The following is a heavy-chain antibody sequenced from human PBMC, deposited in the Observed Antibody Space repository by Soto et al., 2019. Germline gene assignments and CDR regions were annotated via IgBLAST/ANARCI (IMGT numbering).Heavy chain of an antibody. V-gene: IGHV3-30*18. J-gene: IGHJ4*02. D-gene: IGHD1-26*01. CDR1: GFTFNEYG. CDR2: ISSDGSNR. Sequence: HVQLVESGGGVVQPGRSLRLSCAASGFTFNEYGMHWVRQAPGKGLEWVAVISSDGSNRHYADSVKGRFTISRDNSKNTLYLQMSSLRADDTAVYYCAKKYAGTYYAGADSWGQGTLVTVSS. CDR3: AKKYAGTYYAGADS.